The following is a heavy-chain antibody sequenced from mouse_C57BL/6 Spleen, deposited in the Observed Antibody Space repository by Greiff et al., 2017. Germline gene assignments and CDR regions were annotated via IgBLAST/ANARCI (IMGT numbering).Heavy chain of an antibody. V-gene: IGHV1-15*01. Sequence: QVQLQQSGAELVRPGASVTLSCKASGYTFTDYEMHWVKQTPVHGLEWIGAIDPETGGTAYNQKFKGKAILTADKSSSTAYMALRSLTSEDSAVYYYTRRRRLAYWGQGTLVTVSA. CDR2: IDPETGGT. J-gene: IGHJ3*01. CDR3: TRRRRLAY. CDR1: GYTFTDYE.